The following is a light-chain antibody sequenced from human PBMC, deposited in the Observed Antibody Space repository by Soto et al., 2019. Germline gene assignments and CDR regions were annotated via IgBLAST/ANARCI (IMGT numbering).Light chain of an antibody. CDR3: SSYTSSSTRV. CDR2: DVS. Sequence: QSALTQPASVSGSPGQSITISCTGTGSDVGGYNYVSWYQQHPGKAPKLMIYDVSNRPSGVSNRFSGSKSGNTASLTISGLQAEDEADYYCSSYTSSSTRVFGGGTKLTV. CDR1: GSDVGGYNY. V-gene: IGLV2-14*01. J-gene: IGLJ2*01.